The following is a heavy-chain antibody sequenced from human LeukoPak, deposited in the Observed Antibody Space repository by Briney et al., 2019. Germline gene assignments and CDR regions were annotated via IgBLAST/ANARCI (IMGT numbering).Heavy chain of an antibody. D-gene: IGHD2-8*02. J-gene: IGHJ1*01. Sequence: GGSLRLSCAVSGFIFSSYSMNWVRQAPGKGLEWVSYISGSSSIRYADSVKGRFTISRDNAKNSLYLQMNSLRAEDTAVYYCARDFQTLVRVQHRGQGTLVTVSS. CDR1: GFIFSSYS. CDR3: ARDFQTLVRVQH. CDR2: ISGSSSI. V-gene: IGHV3-48*01.